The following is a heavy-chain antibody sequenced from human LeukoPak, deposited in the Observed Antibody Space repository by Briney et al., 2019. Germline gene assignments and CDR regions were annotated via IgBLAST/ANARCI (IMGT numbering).Heavy chain of an antibody. J-gene: IGHJ4*02. V-gene: IGHV5-51*01. Sequence: GESLKISCKGSGYSFSSYWIGWVRQMPGKGLEWMGIIYPGDSDTRYSTSFHGQVTISADKSISTAYLQWSSLKASDTAMYYCVRHPHIAVTWTLFDYWGQGTLVTVSS. CDR2: IYPGDSDT. CDR1: GYSFSSYW. D-gene: IGHD6-19*01. CDR3: VRHPHIAVTWTLFDY.